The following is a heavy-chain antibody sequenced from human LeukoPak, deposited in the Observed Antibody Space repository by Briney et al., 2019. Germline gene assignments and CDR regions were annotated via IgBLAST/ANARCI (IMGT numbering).Heavy chain of an antibody. CDR2: ISYDGSNK. D-gene: IGHD6-13*01. Sequence: PGGSLRLSCAASGFTFSNYDMYWVRQAPGKGLEWVGLISYDGSNKYYTDSVKGRFTISRDNSKNTVYLQMNSLRADDTAVYYCAKRHSSSWHTVDYWGQGTLVTVSS. CDR3: AKRHSSSWHTVDY. V-gene: IGHV3-30*18. J-gene: IGHJ4*02. CDR1: GFTFSNYD.